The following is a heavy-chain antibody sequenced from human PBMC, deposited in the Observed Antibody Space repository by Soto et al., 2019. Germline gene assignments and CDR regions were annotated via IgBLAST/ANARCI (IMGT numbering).Heavy chain of an antibody. CDR2: ISGSGGST. Sequence: GGSLRLSCAASGFTFSSYAMSWVRQAPGKGLEWVSAISGSGGSTYYADSVMGRFTISRDNSKNTLYLQMNSLRAEDTSVYYGAKEDVPYGSGWYYFEHWGQGTLVTVSS. D-gene: IGHD6-13*01. J-gene: IGHJ1*01. V-gene: IGHV3-23*01. CDR3: AKEDVPYGSGWYYFEH. CDR1: GFTFSSYA.